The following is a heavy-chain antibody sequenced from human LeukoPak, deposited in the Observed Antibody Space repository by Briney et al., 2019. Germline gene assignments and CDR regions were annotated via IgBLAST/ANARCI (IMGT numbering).Heavy chain of an antibody. Sequence: GGSLRLSCAASGFTFSSYAMHWVRQAPGKGLEWVAAISYDGSNKYYADSVKGRFTISRDNSKNTLYLQMNSLRAEDTAVYYCAGTIYLKGSPFDYWGQGTLVTVSS. CDR1: GFTFSSYA. CDR3: AGTIYLKGSPFDY. V-gene: IGHV3-30-3*01. D-gene: IGHD1-1*01. CDR2: ISYDGSNK. J-gene: IGHJ4*02.